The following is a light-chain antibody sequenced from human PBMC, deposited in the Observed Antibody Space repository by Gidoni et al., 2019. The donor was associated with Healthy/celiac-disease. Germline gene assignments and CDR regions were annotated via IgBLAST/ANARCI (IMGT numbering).Light chain of an antibody. J-gene: IGKJ3*01. Sequence: DIVMTQSPLSLPVTPGEPASISCRSSQSLLHSNGYNYLDWYLQKPGQSPQLLIYLGSNRASGVPDRFSVSGSGTDFTLKSSRVEAEDVGVYYCMQALQTPRTFGPGTKVDIK. CDR3: MQALQTPRT. CDR2: LGS. CDR1: QSLLHSNGYNY. V-gene: IGKV2-28*01.